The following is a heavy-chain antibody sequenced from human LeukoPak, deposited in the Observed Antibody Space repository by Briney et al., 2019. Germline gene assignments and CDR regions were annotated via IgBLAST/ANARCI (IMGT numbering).Heavy chain of an antibody. CDR2: IYYSGST. CDR3: ARHVPGAPYYYGSGSPDY. J-gene: IGHJ4*02. CDR1: GYSISSGYY. Sequence: SETLSLTCTVSGYSISSGYYWGWIRQPPGKGLEWIGSIYYSGSTYYNPSLKSRVTISVDTSKNQFSLKLSSVTAADTAVDYCARHVPGAPYYYGSGSPDYWGQGTLVTVSS. D-gene: IGHD3-10*01. V-gene: IGHV4-38-2*02.